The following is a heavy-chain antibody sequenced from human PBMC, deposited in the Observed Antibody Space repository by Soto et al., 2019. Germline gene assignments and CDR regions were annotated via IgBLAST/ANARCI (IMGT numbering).Heavy chain of an antibody. CDR3: ARGEVDIVATPKYYFDY. V-gene: IGHV4-34*01. Sequence: ASETLSLTCAVYGGSFSGYYWSWIRQPPGKGLEWIGEINHSGSTNYNPSLKSRVTISVDTSKNQFSLKLSSVTAADTAVYYCARGEVDIVATPKYYFDYWGQGTLVTVSS. D-gene: IGHD5-12*01. CDR1: GGSFSGYY. J-gene: IGHJ4*02. CDR2: INHSGST.